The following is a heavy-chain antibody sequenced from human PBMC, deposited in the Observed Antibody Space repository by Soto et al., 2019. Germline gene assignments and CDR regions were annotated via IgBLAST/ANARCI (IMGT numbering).Heavy chain of an antibody. Sequence: QITLKESGPTLVKPTQTLTLTCTFSGFSLSTSGVGVGWIRQPPGKALEWLALIYWDDDKRYSPSLKSRLTSTKDTSKNQVGLTMTNMDPVDTATYDCAHTRRLFWCDPWGQGTLVTVSS. CDR1: GFSLSTSGVG. CDR3: AHTRRLFWCDP. V-gene: IGHV2-5*02. CDR2: IYWDDDK. J-gene: IGHJ5*02. D-gene: IGHD2-21*01.